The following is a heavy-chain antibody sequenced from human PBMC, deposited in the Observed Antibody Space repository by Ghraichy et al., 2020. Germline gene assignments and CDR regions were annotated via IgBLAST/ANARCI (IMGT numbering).Heavy chain of an antibody. D-gene: IGHD1-26*01. CDR1: GFDVSING. Sequence: GSLRLSCVVSGFDVSINGMSWVRQAPGKGLEWVSSIYSGGTTVYDDSVKSRFTSSRDNSKNTVYLQMNSLRVDDTATYYCARDLWAFDIWGAGTLVTVCS. V-gene: IGHV3-53*01. J-gene: IGHJ3*02. CDR2: IYSGGTT. CDR3: ARDLWAFDI.